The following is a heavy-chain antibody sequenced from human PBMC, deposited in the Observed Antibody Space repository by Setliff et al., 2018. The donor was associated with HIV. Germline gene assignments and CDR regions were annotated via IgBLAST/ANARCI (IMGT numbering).Heavy chain of an antibody. CDR1: GGSISNFY. CDR3: AGGPFVLRFLERLVYFDY. CDR2: IYFTGSS. D-gene: IGHD3-3*01. J-gene: IGHJ4*02. Sequence: SETLSLTCSVSGGSISNFYWSWIRQPPGKGLEWIRSIYFTGSSDNNPSLQSRATLSIDTSKNQFSLKLTSVIAADTAIYYCAGGPFVLRFLERLVYFDYWGQGKLVTVS. V-gene: IGHV4-59*12.